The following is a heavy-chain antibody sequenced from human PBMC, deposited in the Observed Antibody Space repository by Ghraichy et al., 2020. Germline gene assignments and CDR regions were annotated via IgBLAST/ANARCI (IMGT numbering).Heavy chain of an antibody. Sequence: GGSLRLSWAASGFTFSSYWMHWVRQAPGKGLVWVSRINSDGSSTSYAESVKGRFTISRDNAKNTLYLQMNSLRAEDTAVYYCAALSLQQQLDYWGQGTLFTVSS. J-gene: IGHJ4*02. CDR2: INSDGSST. CDR1: GFTFSSYW. CDR3: AALSLQQQLDY. V-gene: IGHV3-74*01. D-gene: IGHD6-13*01.